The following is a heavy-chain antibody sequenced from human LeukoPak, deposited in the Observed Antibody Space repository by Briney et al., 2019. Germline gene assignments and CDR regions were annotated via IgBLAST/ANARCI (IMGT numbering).Heavy chain of an antibody. Sequence: GGSLRLSCAASGFSFSGQTMHWVRQAPGKGLEWVAFISYDGKNKYHADSMKGRFTISRDNSKNTLYLQVNSLRVEDTAVYYCASPSWMGGGYFYALDYWGRGTLVTVSS. CDR1: GFSFSGQT. D-gene: IGHD1-26*01. J-gene: IGHJ4*02. CDR3: ASPSWMGGGYFYALDY. CDR2: ISYDGKNK. V-gene: IGHV3-30*04.